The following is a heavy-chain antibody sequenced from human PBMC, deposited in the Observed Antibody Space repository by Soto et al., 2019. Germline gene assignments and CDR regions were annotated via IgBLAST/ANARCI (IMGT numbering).Heavy chain of an antibody. V-gene: IGHV3-21*01. CDR1: GFTFSRNA. Sequence: PGGSLRLSCAASGFTFSRNAMSWVRQAPGKGLEWVSSINTFGSNIYYADSVKGRFTISRDNAENSLYLQMNSLRAEDTGLYYCARDQDYYDLYYHGMDVWGQGTTVTVSS. CDR2: INTFGSNI. D-gene: IGHD3-22*01. CDR3: ARDQDYYDLYYHGMDV. J-gene: IGHJ6*02.